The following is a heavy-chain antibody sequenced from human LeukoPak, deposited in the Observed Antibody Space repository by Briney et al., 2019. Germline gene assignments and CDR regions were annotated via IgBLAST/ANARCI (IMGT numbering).Heavy chain of an antibody. J-gene: IGHJ4*02. CDR3: AGQYYYGSGSPEYFDY. D-gene: IGHD3-10*01. Sequence: SETLSLTCTVSGGSISSSRQYWGWIRQPPGKGLEWIGHIYYSGSTNYNPSLKSRVTISVDTSKNQFSLKLSSVTAADTAVYYCAGQYYYGSGSPEYFDYWGQGTLVTVSS. CDR2: IYYSGST. V-gene: IGHV4-61*05. CDR1: GGSISSSRQY.